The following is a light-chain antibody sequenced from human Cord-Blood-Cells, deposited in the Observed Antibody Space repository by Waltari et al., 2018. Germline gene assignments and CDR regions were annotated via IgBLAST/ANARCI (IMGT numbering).Light chain of an antibody. CDR1: QSVSSSY. J-gene: IGKJ1*01. CDR2: GAS. Sequence: EIVLTQSPGTLSLSPGERPTLSCRASQSVSSSYLAWYQQKPGQAPRLLSYGASSRATGIPDRFSGSGSGTDFTLTISRLEPEDFAVYYCQQYGSSPPTFGQGTKVEIK. CDR3: QQYGSSPPT. V-gene: IGKV3-20*01.